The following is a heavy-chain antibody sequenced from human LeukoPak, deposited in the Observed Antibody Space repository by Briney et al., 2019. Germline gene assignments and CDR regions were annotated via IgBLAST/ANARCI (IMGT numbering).Heavy chain of an antibody. V-gene: IGHV3-23*01. CDR3: AKLSTGGPDY. Sequence: GVYLTFSFSASGFTFSSNAFSWVRQAPGKGLDSVSGISGVGGSTYYADYVKGRYTISRDNSKNTLYLQMNSLRAEDTAVYYCAKLSTGGPDYWGQGTLVTVSS. D-gene: IGHD2-15*01. CDR1: GFTFSSNA. CDR2: ISGVGGST. J-gene: IGHJ4*02.